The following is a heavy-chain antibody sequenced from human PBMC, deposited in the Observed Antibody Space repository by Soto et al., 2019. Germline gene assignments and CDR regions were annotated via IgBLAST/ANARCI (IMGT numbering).Heavy chain of an antibody. Sequence: EVQLVESGGVVVQPGGSLRLSCAASGFTFDDFTMHWVRQAPGKGLEWVSFITWDGIVSYYADSVKGRFTISRDNSKNSLYLQMNSLRSEDAAWYYCARDLARRKVHTYFRHWGQGTLVTVSS. J-gene: IGHJ4*02. CDR3: ARDLARRKVHTYFRH. V-gene: IGHV3-43*01. D-gene: IGHD2-8*01. CDR2: ITWDGIVS. CDR1: GFTFDDFT.